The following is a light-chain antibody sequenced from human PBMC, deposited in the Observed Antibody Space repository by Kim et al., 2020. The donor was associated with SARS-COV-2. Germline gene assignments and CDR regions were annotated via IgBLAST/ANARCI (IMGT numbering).Light chain of an antibody. V-gene: IGLV3-19*01. J-gene: IGLJ2*01. CDR2: GKN. CDR3: SSRDSSGNHVV. Sequence: ALAQTVRITCQGDSLRSYYASWYQKKPGQATVLVIYGKNNRPAGIPDRFSGSSSEDTASLTITGAQAEDEAYYYCSSRDSSGNHVVFGGGTQLTVL. CDR1: SLRSYY.